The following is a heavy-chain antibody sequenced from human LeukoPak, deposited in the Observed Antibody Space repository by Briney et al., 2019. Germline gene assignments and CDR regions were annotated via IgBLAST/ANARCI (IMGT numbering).Heavy chain of an antibody. D-gene: IGHD4-23*01. CDR2: LSGSGGST. CDR3: ATYGGNSGYHYDVDV. V-gene: IGHV3-23*01. CDR1: GFTLSRLA. J-gene: IGHJ6*02. Sequence: GGSLRLSCAASGFTLSRLAMSWVRRAPGKGLEWVSGLSGSGGSTYYADSVKGRFTISRDNSKNTLYLQMNSLRAEDTAVYYCATYGGNSGYHYDVDVWGQGTTVTVSS.